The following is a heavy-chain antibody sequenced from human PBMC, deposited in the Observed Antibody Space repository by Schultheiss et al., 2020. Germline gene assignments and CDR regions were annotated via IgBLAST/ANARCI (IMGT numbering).Heavy chain of an antibody. V-gene: IGHV3-33*01. Sequence: GGSLRLSCAASGFTFSSYGMDWVRQAPGKGLEWVAVIWYDGSNKYYADSVKGRFTISRDNSKTTLYLQMNSLRAEDTAMYYCVRNWNFYYYYYYMDVWGKGTTVTVSS. CDR2: IWYDGSNK. D-gene: IGHD1-7*01. J-gene: IGHJ6*03. CDR3: VRNWNFYYYYYYMDV. CDR1: GFTFSSYG.